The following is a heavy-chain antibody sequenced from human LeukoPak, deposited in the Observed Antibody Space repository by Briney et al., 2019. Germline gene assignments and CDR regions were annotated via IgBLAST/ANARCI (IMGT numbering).Heavy chain of an antibody. D-gene: IGHD6-19*01. CDR1: GGTFSSYA. J-gene: IGHJ4*02. CDR2: IIPILGTA. CDR3: ARGVDTAKQYYFDY. V-gene: IGHV1-69*04. Sequence: GASVKVSCKASGGTFSSYAISWVRQAPGQGLEWMGRIIPILGTANYAQKFQGRVTITADKSTSTAYMELSSLRSEDTAVYCCARGVDTAKQYYFDYWGQGTLVTVSS.